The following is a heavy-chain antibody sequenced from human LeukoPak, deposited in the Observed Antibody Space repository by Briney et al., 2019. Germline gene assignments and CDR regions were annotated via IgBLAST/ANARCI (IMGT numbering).Heavy chain of an antibody. D-gene: IGHD4-17*01. CDR3: ARLGARQVLDY. V-gene: IGHV3-7*01. CDR1: GFTFGSYW. Sequence: GSLRLSCTASGFTFGSYWMSWVRQAPGKGLEWVANIKQDGGEKYYVDSVKGRFTISRDNAKNSLYLQMNSLRAEDTAVYYCARLGARQVLDYWGQGTLVTVSS. CDR2: IKQDGGEK. J-gene: IGHJ4*02.